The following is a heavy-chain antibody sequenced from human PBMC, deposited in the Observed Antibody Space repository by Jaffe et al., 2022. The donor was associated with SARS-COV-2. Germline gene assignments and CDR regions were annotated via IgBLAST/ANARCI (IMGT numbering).Heavy chain of an antibody. V-gene: IGHV4-39*01. CDR1: GGSISSSSYY. Sequence: QLQLQESGPGLVKPSETLSLTCTVSGGSISSSSYYWGWIRQPPGKGLEWIGSIYYSGSTYYNPSLKSRVTISVDTSKNQFSLKLSSVTAADTAVYYCASFLKGVPWLVYARYFDYWGQGTLVTVSS. CDR2: IYYSGST. J-gene: IGHJ4*02. D-gene: IGHD6-19*01. CDR3: ASFLKGVPWLVYARYFDY.